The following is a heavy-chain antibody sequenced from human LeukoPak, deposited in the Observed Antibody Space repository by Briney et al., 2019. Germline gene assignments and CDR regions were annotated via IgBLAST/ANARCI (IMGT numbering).Heavy chain of an antibody. CDR1: GGAISSSSYY. V-gene: IGHV4-39*01. J-gene: IGHJ2*01. Sequence: PSETLSLTCTVSGGAISSSSYYWGWIRQPPGKGLEWIGSIYYSGSTYYNPSLKSRVTISVDTSKNQFSLKLSSVTAADTAVYYCARVQAVRTIVVIIRHWYFDLWGRGTLVTVSS. CDR2: IYYSGST. D-gene: IGHD3-3*01. CDR3: ARVQAVRTIVVIIRHWYFDL.